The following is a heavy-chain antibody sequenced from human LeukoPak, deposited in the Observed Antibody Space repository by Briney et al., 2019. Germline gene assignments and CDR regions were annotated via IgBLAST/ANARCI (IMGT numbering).Heavy chain of an antibody. V-gene: IGHV1-2*02. CDR2: INSNSGGT. J-gene: IGHJ4*02. CDR1: GYTLTGYH. CDR3: ARESAVAGSLGFDY. Sequence: GASVKVYCKASGYTLTGYHMHWVRQAPGQGLEWMGWINSNSGGTNYAQKFQGRVTMTRDTSISTAYMELSRLRSDDTAVYYCARESAVAGSLGFDYWGQGTLVTVSS. D-gene: IGHD6-19*01.